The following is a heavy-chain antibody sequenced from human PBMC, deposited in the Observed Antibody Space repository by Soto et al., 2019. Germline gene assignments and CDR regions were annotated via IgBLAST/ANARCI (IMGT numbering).Heavy chain of an antibody. CDR3: AKDSWYFDL. J-gene: IGHJ4*02. V-gene: IGHV3-74*01. CDR2: IDTSGHST. Sequence: GSLRLSCEASGFVFTNFWMHWVRHVPGKGLVWVARIDTSGHSTNYAESVKGRFTISRDNAKNTVSLQMNSPRVEDTGVYYCAKDSWYFDLWSQGSQVTVSS. D-gene: IGHD6-13*01. CDR1: GFVFTNFW.